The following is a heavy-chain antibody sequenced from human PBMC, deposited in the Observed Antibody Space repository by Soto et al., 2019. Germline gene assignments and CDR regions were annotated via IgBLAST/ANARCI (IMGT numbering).Heavy chain of an antibody. CDR3: VRGSFYGSGSYYRFYN. CDR2: ISYDGSNK. CDR1: GFTFSSYA. D-gene: IGHD3-10*01. V-gene: IGHV3-30-3*01. Sequence: GGSLRLSCAASGFTFSSYAMHWFRHAPGKGLEWVAVISYDGSNKYYAGSVKGRFTISRDNSKNTLYLQMNSLRAEDTAVYYCVRGSFYGSGSYYRFYNRCQRTLVTVSS. J-gene: IGHJ4*01.